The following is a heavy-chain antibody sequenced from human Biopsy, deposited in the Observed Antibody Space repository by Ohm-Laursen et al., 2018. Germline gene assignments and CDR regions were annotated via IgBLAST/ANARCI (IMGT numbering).Heavy chain of an antibody. CDR2: ISPYNDKT. Sequence: ASVKVSCNASGYTFTSYDISWVRQAPGQGLEWMGWISPYNDKTSYPPKLQDRVTITADTSTNTAHTELRSLRSDDTAVYYCARVFCTSTTCYGLLDNWGQGTVVTVSS. CDR3: ARVFCTSTTCYGLLDN. CDR1: GYTFTSYD. V-gene: IGHV1-18*01. J-gene: IGHJ4*02. D-gene: IGHD2/OR15-2a*01.